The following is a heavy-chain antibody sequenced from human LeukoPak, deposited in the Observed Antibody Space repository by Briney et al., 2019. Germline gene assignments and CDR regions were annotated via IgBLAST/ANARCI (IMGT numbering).Heavy chain of an antibody. CDR3: ARVAKGIYGSGTYYPSYYYYGMDV. CDR2: ISSNSITI. V-gene: IGHV3-48*02. D-gene: IGHD3-10*01. J-gene: IGHJ6*02. CDR1: GFTFSSYS. Sequence: GGSLRLSCATSGFTFSSYSMNWVRQAPGKGLEWVSYISSNSITIYYADSVKGRFTISRDSAKNSLYLQMNSLRDEDTALYYCARVAKGIYGSGTYYPSYYYYGMDVWGQGTTVTVSS.